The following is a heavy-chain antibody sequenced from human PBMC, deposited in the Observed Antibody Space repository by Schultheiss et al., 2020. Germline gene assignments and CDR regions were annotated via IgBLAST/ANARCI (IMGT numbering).Heavy chain of an antibody. CDR2: ISYDGSNK. CDR3: ARDQGSGSSYSGALDH. J-gene: IGHJ4*02. V-gene: IGHV3-30*03. CDR1: GFTFSSYG. Sequence: GGSLRLSCAASGFTFSSYGMHWVRQAPGKGLEWVAVISYDGSNKYYADSVKGRFTISRDNAKNSLYLQMNILRPEDTAVYFCARDQGSGSSYSGALDHWGRGTQVTVSS. D-gene: IGHD3-10*01.